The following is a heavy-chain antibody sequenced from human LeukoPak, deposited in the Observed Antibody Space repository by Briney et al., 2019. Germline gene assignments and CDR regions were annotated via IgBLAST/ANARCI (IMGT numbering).Heavy chain of an antibody. Sequence: GGSLRLSCAASGFTFGSYAMHWVRQAPGKGLEWVAVISYDGSNKYYADSVKGRFTISRDNSKNTLYLQMNSLRAEDTAVYYCARDIYPDDYGDLNYGTDVWGQGTTVTVSS. J-gene: IGHJ6*02. V-gene: IGHV3-30-3*01. CDR2: ISYDGSNK. CDR3: ARDIYPDDYGDLNYGTDV. D-gene: IGHD4-17*01. CDR1: GFTFGSYA.